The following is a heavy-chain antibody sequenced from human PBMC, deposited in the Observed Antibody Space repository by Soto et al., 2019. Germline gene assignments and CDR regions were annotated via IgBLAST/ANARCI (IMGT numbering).Heavy chain of an antibody. J-gene: IGHJ5*02. D-gene: IGHD2-15*01. CDR1: GYTFTSYG. CDR3: ARNPKRGWFDP. CDR2: ISAYNGNT. V-gene: IGHV1-18*01. Sequence: ASVKVSCKASGYTFTSYGISWVRQAPGQGLEWMGWISAYNGNTNYVQKLQGRVTMTTDTSTSTAYMELRSLRSDDTTVYYCARNPKRGWFDPWGQGTLGTSPQ.